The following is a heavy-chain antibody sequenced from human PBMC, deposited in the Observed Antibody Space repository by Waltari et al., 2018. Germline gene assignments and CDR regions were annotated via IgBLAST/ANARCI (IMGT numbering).Heavy chain of an antibody. Sequence: QITLKESGPTLVKPTQTLTLTCTFSGFSLSTRGVGVGWIRQPPGKALEWLALIYWNDDKRYSPSLKSRLTITKDTSKNQVVLTMTNMDPVDTATYYCAHSRIPVGSSSWQQYNWFDPWGQGTLVTVSS. CDR2: IYWNDDK. D-gene: IGHD6-13*01. CDR1: GFSLSTRGVG. J-gene: IGHJ5*02. CDR3: AHSRIPVGSSSWQQYNWFDP. V-gene: IGHV2-5*01.